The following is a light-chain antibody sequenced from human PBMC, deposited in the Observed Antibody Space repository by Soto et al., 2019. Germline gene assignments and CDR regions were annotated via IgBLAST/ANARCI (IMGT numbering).Light chain of an antibody. J-gene: IGLJ1*01. Sequence: QSVLTQPPSVSAAPGQRVTISCTGSSSNIGAGYEAHWYQQVPGTAPKLLIYENNNRPSGVPDRFSGSKSGTSASLAITGLQAEDEAEYSCQYYDSSLSGYVFGTGTKLTVL. CDR2: ENN. CDR1: SSNIGAGYE. CDR3: QYYDSSLSGYV. V-gene: IGLV1-40*01.